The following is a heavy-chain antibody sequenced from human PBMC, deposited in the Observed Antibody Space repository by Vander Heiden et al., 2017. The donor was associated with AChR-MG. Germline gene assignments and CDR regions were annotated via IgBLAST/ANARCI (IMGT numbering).Heavy chain of an antibody. J-gene: IGHJ5*02. CDR2: INPNSGDT. CDR3: ARCKEVFWSGYYTDGWFDP. D-gene: IGHD3-3*01. Sequence: QVQLVQSGAEVTKPRASVTVSCKPSGSTFTGYYLHWMRQAPGQGLEWMGWINPNSGDTNDAQKFQGRVTMTRDTSISTAYLELSRLRSDDTAVYYCARCKEVFWSGYYTDGWFDPWCQGTLVTDSS. V-gene: IGHV1-2*02. CDR1: GSTFTGYY.